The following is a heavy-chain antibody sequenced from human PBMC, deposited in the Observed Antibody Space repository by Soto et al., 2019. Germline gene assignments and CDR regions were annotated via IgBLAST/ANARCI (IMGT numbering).Heavy chain of an antibody. CDR2: IFYSGST. D-gene: IGHD2-15*01. CDR1: GGSISSGGYF. Sequence: QVLLQESGPGLVKPSQTLSLTCTVSGGSISSGGYFWSWIRQHPGKGLEWIGYIFYSGSTFYNPSLQSRVTTSVDTSKNQFSLKLTSVTAADTAVYYCVRGDCSGGSCYYFDFWGQGTLVTVSS. J-gene: IGHJ4*02. V-gene: IGHV4-31*02. CDR3: VRGDCSGGSCYYFDF.